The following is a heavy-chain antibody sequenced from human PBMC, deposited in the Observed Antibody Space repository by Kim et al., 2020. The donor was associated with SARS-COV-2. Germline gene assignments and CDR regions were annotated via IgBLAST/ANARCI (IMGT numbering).Heavy chain of an antibody. Sequence: SETLSLTCTVSGGSISSGGYYWSWIRQHPGKGLEWIGYIYYSGSTYYNPSLKSRVTISVDTSKNQFSLKLSSVTAADTAVYYCARGRMTIAGVVTGFDYWGQGTLVTVSS. V-gene: IGHV4-31*03. CDR1: GGSISSGGYY. CDR3: ARGRMTIAGVVTGFDY. J-gene: IGHJ4*02. CDR2: IYYSGST. D-gene: IGHD3-3*01.